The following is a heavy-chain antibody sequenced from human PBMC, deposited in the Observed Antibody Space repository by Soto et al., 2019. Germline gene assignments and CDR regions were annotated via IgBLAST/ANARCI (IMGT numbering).Heavy chain of an antibody. CDR1: GGSISSYY. J-gene: IGHJ5*02. CDR3: ARDRIVGATRTWFDP. V-gene: IGHV4-4*07. Sequence: SETLSLTCTVSGGSISSYYWSWIRQPAGKGLEWIGRIYTSGSTNYNPSLKSRVTMSVDTSKNQFSLKLSSVTAADTAVYYCARDRIVGATRTWFDPWGQGTLVTSPQ. CDR2: IYTSGST. D-gene: IGHD1-26*01.